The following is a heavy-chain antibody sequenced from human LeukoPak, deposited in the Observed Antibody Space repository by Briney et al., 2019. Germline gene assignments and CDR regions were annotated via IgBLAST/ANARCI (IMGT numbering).Heavy chain of an antibody. J-gene: IGHJ4*02. CDR3: ARTTVVTPLDY. Sequence: GASVKVSCKASGYTFTSYDIKWVRQAPGQGLEWMGWMNPNNGHTGYAQRFQGRVTMTRDISISTAYMELSSLRSEDTAVYYCARTTVVTPLDYWGQGTLVTVSS. CDR2: MNPNNGHT. CDR1: GYTFTSYD. V-gene: IGHV1-8*01. D-gene: IGHD4-23*01.